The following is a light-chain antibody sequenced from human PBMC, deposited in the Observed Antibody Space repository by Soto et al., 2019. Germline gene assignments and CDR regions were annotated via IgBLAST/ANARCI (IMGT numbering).Light chain of an antibody. CDR3: SSYADSISVL. Sequence: QSALTQPPSASGSPGQSVTISCTGTSSDVGAYNYVSWYQQHPGKAPKLMIYEVTKRPSGVPDRFSGSKSGNTASLTVSGLPDEDEADYYCSSYADSISVLFGGGTKVTVL. CDR2: EVT. J-gene: IGLJ3*02. V-gene: IGLV2-8*01. CDR1: SSDVGAYNY.